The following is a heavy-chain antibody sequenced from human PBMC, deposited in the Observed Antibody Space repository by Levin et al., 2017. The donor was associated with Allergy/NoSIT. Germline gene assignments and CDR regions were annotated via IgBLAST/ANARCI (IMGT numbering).Heavy chain of an antibody. CDR2: ISAYNGNT. CDR3: ARVVSLSSSDFDC. D-gene: IGHD2-8*01. CDR1: GYTFTSSG. V-gene: IGHV1-18*01. Sequence: PGGSLRLSCKASGYTFTSSGISWVRQAPGQGLEWMGWISAYNGNTNYAQKLQGRVTMTTDTSTSTAYMELRSLRSDDTAVYYCARVVSLSSSDFDCWGQGTLVTVSS. J-gene: IGHJ4*02.